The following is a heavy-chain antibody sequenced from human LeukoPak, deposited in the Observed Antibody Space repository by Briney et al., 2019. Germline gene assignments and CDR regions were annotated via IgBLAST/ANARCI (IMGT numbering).Heavy chain of an antibody. CDR3: ARQGDSSSWSYFDY. CDR2: ISYTGST. CDR1: GGSISHYY. D-gene: IGHD6-13*01. Sequence: PSETLSLTCAVSGGSISHYYWSWIRHPPGKGLEGIGYISYTGSTNYHPSLKSRVTISLGTSKNQFSLKLSSVTAADTAVYYCARQGDSSSWSYFDYWGQGTLVTVSS. V-gene: IGHV4-59*08. J-gene: IGHJ4*02.